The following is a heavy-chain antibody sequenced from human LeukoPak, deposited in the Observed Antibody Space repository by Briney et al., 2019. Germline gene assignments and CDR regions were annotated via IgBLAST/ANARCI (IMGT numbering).Heavy chain of an antibody. CDR3: ARDSCSGGSCYSN. CDR1: SGSISSGGYY. CDR2: IYYSGST. D-gene: IGHD2-15*01. J-gene: IGHJ4*02. V-gene: IGHV4-31*03. Sequence: SQTLSLTCTVSSGSISSGGYYWSWIRQHPGKGLEWIGYIYYSGSTYYNPSLKSRVTISVDTPKNQFSLKLSSVTAADTAVYYCARDSCSGGSCYSNWGQGTLVTVSS.